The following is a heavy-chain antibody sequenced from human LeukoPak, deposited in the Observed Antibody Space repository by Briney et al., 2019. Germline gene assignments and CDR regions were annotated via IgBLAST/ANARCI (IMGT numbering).Heavy chain of an antibody. Sequence: ASVKVSCKASGYTFTGYYMHWVRQAPGQGLEWMGWINPNSGGTNYAQKLQGRVAMTGDTSISTAYMELRRLRPDDTAVYYCARTPRGYSYGRGYGMDVWGQGTTVTVSS. CDR1: GYTFTGYY. D-gene: IGHD5-18*01. V-gene: IGHV1-2*02. CDR2: INPNSGGT. J-gene: IGHJ6*02. CDR3: ARTPRGYSYGRGYGMDV.